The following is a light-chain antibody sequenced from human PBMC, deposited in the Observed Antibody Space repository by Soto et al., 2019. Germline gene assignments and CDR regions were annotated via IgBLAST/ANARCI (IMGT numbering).Light chain of an antibody. CDR1: QSVSSN. CDR3: QQYNNWLYT. V-gene: IGKV3-15*01. Sequence: EIVMTQSPATLSVSPGERATLSCRASQSVSSNLAWYQQKPGQAPRLLIYGASTRATGIPARFSGSGSGTEFTPTSRSLQSEDFAVYYCQQYNNWLYTFGQGTKLEIK. J-gene: IGKJ2*01. CDR2: GAS.